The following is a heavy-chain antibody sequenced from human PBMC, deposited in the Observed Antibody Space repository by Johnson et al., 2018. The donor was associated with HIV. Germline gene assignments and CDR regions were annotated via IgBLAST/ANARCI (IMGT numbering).Heavy chain of an antibody. CDR2: ISTTGVST. CDR3: AIPYFYDSGDYR. CDR1: GFTFSQYA. D-gene: IGHD3-22*01. V-gene: IGHV3-64*07. Sequence: EQLVESGGGLVQPGESLRLSCVASGFTFSQYAMHWVRQAPGKGLEYVSAISTTGVSTYYADSVRGRFTISRDNSKNTLYLQMGSLRAEDMAVYYCAIPYFYDSGDYRWGQGTMVTVSS. J-gene: IGHJ3*01.